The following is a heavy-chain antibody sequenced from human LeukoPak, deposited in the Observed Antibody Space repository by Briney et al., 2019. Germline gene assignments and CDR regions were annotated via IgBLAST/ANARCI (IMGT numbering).Heavy chain of an antibody. CDR2: INPNSGGT. Sequence: ASVKVSCKASGYTFTGYYMHWVRQAPGQGLEWMGWINPNSGGTNYALKFQGRATMTRDTSISTAYMELSRLRSDDTAVYYCARDSPYCSSTSCFDYWGQGTLVTVSS. CDR3: ARDSPYCSSTSCFDY. CDR1: GYTFTGYY. J-gene: IGHJ4*02. D-gene: IGHD2-2*01. V-gene: IGHV1-2*02.